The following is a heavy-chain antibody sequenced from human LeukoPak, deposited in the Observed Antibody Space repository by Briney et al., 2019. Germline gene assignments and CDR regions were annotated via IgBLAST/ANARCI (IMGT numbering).Heavy chain of an antibody. D-gene: IGHD2-8*01. CDR1: GFIFSTYW. V-gene: IGHV3-74*01. CDR2: INSDGSST. Sequence: GGSLRLSCAASGFIFSTYWMHWVRQAPGKGLVWVSRINSDGSSTNYADSVKGRFINSRDNAKNTLYLQMNSLKADDTAVYYCARARLMNWFDPWGLGTLVIVSS. CDR3: ARARLMNWFDP. J-gene: IGHJ5*02.